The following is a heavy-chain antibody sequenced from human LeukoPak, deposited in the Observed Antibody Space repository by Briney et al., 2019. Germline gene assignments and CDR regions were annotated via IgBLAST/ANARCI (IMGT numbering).Heavy chain of an antibody. CDR1: GFTFSSYA. Sequence: GGSLRLSCAASGFTFSSYAMSWVRQAPGKGLGWVSAISGSGGSTYYADSVKGRFTISRDNSYNTVSLQMNGLRDEDTGVYYCAKGLKTGVGPYMGYHYYMDVWGKGATVTVSS. CDR3: AKGLKTGVGPYMGYHYYMDV. D-gene: IGHD3-16*01. V-gene: IGHV3-23*01. J-gene: IGHJ6*03. CDR2: ISGSGGST.